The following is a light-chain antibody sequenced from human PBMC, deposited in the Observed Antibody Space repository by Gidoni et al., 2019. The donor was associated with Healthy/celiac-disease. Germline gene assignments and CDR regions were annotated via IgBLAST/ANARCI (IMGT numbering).Light chain of an antibody. Sequence: DIQMNQTPFSLSASVGDRVTITCRASQSINSYLNWYQQKPGKAPKLLIYAASSLQSGVSSRFSGSGSGTDFTLTISSLQPEDFATYYCQQSYSTLVTFGGGTKVEIK. V-gene: IGKV1-39*01. J-gene: IGKJ4*01. CDR3: QQSYSTLVT. CDR2: AAS. CDR1: QSINSY.